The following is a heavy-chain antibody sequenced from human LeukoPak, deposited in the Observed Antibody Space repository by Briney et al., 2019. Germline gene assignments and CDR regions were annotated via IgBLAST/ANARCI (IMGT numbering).Heavy chain of an antibody. CDR2: VIPIFGTA. Sequence: SVKVSCKASGGTFISYAISWVRQAPGQGLEWMGGVIPIFGTANYAQKFQGRVTITADESTSTAYMELSSLRDEDTAVYYCAKDQRWESPYYLDSWGQGTLVTVSS. V-gene: IGHV1-69*13. D-gene: IGHD1-26*01. CDR1: GGTFISYA. J-gene: IGHJ4*02. CDR3: AKDQRWESPYYLDS.